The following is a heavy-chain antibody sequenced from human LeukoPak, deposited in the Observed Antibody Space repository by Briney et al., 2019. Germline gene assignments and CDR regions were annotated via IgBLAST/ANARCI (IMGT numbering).Heavy chain of an antibody. D-gene: IGHD6-13*01. CDR2: INPNSGGT. V-gene: IGHV1-2*02. Sequence: GASVKVSCKASGYTFTGYYMHWVGQAPGQGLEWMGWINPNSGGTNYAQKFQGRVTMTRDTSISTAYMELSRLRSDDTAVYYCARDVDSSSWYAFDPWGQGTLVTVSS. J-gene: IGHJ5*02. CDR1: GYTFTGYY. CDR3: ARDVDSSSWYAFDP.